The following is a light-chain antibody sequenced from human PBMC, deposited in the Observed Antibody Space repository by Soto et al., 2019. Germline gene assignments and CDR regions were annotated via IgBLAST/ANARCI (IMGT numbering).Light chain of an antibody. CDR3: QQSFITPPLT. V-gene: IGKV1-39*01. J-gene: IGKJ4*01. CDR1: QSISTY. CDR2: GAS. Sequence: DIQMTQYPSFMAASIGDRIIITCRASQSISTYLNWYQQKPGKAPSLLIYGASTLQNGVPSRFSGSGSATDYTLTISSLQPEDFATYYCQQSFITPPLTFGGGTKVEMK.